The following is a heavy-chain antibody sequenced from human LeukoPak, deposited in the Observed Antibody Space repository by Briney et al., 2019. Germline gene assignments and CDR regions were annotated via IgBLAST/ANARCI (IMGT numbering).Heavy chain of an antibody. Sequence: QTGGSLRLSCAASGFTFSSYWMSWVRQAPGKGLEWVANIKQDGSEKYYVDSVKGRFTISRDNAKNSLYLQMNSLRAEDTAVYYCARDRKYYYDSSGYFIWGQGTLVTVSS. CDR2: IKQDGSEK. J-gene: IGHJ4*02. CDR3: ARDRKYYYDSSGYFI. D-gene: IGHD3-22*01. CDR1: GFTFSSYW. V-gene: IGHV3-7*01.